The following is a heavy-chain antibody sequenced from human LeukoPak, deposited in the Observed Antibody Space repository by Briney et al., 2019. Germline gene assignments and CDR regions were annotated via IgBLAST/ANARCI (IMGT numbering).Heavy chain of an antibody. V-gene: IGHV4-34*01. D-gene: IGHD3-9*01. CDR3: SRSVHIYTGYPY. J-gene: IGHJ4*02. Sequence: PSETLSLTCAVYGGSFSGYYWSWIRQPPGKGLEWIGEINHSGSTNYNPSLKSRVTISVDTSKNQFSLKLSSVTAADTAVYYCSRSVHIYTGYPYWGQGPLVTVSS. CDR1: GGSFSGYY. CDR2: INHSGST.